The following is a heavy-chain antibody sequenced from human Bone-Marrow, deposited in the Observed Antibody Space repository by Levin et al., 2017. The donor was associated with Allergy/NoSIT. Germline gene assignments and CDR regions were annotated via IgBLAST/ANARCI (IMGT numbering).Heavy chain of an antibody. Sequence: PGGSLRLSCKASGYSFTGYSIHWVRQAPGQGLEWMGRISPNSGDTTYAQKFQGRVTMTRDTSISTAYMELGSLTPDDTALYYCAKDISGSIDCWGQGTLVTVSS. D-gene: IGHD6-6*01. V-gene: IGHV1-2*06. J-gene: IGHJ4*02. CDR3: AKDISGSIDC. CDR1: GYSFTGYS. CDR2: ISPNSGDT.